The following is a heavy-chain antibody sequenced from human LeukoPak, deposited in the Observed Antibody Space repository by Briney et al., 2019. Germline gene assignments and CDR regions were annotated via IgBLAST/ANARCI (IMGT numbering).Heavy chain of an antibody. CDR2: IYYSGST. J-gene: IGHJ4*02. CDR1: GGSISSYY. CDR3: ARGGPPHFDY. V-gene: IGHV4-59*01. Sequence: SETLSLTCTVSGGSISSYYWSWIRQPPGKGLEWIGYIYYSGSTNYNPSLKSRVTISVDTSKNQFSLKLSSVTAADAAVYYCARGGPPHFDYWGRGTLVTVSS.